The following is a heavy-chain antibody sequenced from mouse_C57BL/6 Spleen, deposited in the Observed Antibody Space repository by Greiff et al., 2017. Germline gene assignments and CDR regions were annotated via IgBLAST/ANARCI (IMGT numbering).Heavy chain of an antibody. Sequence: VKLQESGPGLVQPSQSLSITCTVSGFSLTSYGVHWVRQSPGTGLEWLGVIWSGGSTDYNAAFISRLSISKDNSKSQVFFKMNSLQADDTAIYYCARPTFLGNYYAMDYWGQGTSVTVSS. CDR2: IWSGGST. CDR1: GFSLTSYG. CDR3: ARPTFLGNYYAMDY. V-gene: IGHV2-2*01. D-gene: IGHD2-1*01. J-gene: IGHJ4*01.